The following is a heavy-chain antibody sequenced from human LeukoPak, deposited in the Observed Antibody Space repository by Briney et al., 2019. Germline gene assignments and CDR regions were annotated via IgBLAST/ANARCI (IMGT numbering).Heavy chain of an antibody. D-gene: IGHD6-25*01. Sequence: PGGSLRLSCTASGFTFGDYAMSWVRQAPGKGLEWVGYIRSRAYGGAAEYAASVKGRFTITRDDSKSIACLQMSSLNIEDTAVYYCAASSGFDYWGQGTLVTVSS. V-gene: IGHV3-49*04. CDR3: AASSGFDY. CDR2: IRSRAYGGAA. CDR1: GFTFGDYA. J-gene: IGHJ4*02.